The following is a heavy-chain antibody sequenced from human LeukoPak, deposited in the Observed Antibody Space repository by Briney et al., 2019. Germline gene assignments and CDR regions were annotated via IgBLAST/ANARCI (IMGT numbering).Heavy chain of an antibody. CDR3: ARDRGSITMIVDTS. CDR1: GCSLSSSDYH. CDR2: MYYGGST. D-gene: IGHD3-22*01. Sequence: PSETLSLTCTVSGCSLSSSDYHWGWIRQPPGKGLEWIGSMYYGGSTYYNPSLKSRVTISVDTSKNQFSLKLSSVTAADTAVYFCARDRGSITMIVDTSWGQGTLVTVSS. V-gene: IGHV4-39*07. J-gene: IGHJ4*02.